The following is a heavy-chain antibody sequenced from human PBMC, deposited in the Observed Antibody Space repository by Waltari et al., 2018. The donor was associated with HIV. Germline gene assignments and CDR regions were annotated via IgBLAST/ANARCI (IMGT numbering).Heavy chain of an antibody. Sequence: EVQLLESGGGLVQPGGSLRLSCAASGFTFINYAMSWVRQAPGPVLQWVSGMSGSGGSTYYADSVKGRFTISRDNSKNTLYLQMNSLRAEDTALYYCAKDYSGSYTRGYSDYWGQGTLVTVSS. CDR2: MSGSGGST. V-gene: IGHV3-23*01. CDR3: AKDYSGSYTRGYSDY. J-gene: IGHJ4*02. D-gene: IGHD1-26*01. CDR1: GFTFINYA.